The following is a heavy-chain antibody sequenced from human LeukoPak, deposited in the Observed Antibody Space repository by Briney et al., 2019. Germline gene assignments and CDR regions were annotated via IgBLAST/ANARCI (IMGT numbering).Heavy chain of an antibody. V-gene: IGHV4-39*07. CDR2: IYNSANT. D-gene: IGHD6-13*01. CDR1: GDSISSSSYC. CDR3: ARAKGVAGGYNWFDP. Sequence: SETLSLTCTVSGDSISSSSYCWDWIRQPPGKGLEWIGNIYNSANTHYNPSLKSRVTISLDTSKNQLSLKVTSVTAADTAVYYCARAKGVAGGYNWFDPWGQGTLVTVSS. J-gene: IGHJ5*02.